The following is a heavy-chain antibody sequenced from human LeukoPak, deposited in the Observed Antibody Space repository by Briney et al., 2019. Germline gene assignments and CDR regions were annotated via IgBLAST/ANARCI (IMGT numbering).Heavy chain of an antibody. CDR2: IYTSGST. Sequence: SETLSLTCTVSGGSISSYYWSWIRQPAGKGLEWIARIYTSGSTNYNPSLKSRVTMSVDTSKNQFSLKLSSVTAADTAVYYCARASYSNFYYYYYYMDVWGKGTTVTVSS. CDR3: ARASYSNFYYYYYYMDV. J-gene: IGHJ6*03. CDR1: GGSISSYY. V-gene: IGHV4-4*07. D-gene: IGHD4-11*01.